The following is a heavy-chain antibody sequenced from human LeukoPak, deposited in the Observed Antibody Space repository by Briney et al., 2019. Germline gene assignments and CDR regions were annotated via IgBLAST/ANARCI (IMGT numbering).Heavy chain of an antibody. D-gene: IGHD1-1*01. V-gene: IGHV1-18*01. J-gene: IGHJ5*02. Sequence: ASVKVSCKASGGTFSGYAISWVRQAPGQGLEWMGWISGYNGNTNYAQKFQARVTMTTDTSTTTAYMELRSLRSDDTAVYYCARDGTPGTTFRFDPWGQGTLVIVSS. CDR1: GGTFSGYA. CDR3: ARDGTPGTTFRFDP. CDR2: ISGYNGNT.